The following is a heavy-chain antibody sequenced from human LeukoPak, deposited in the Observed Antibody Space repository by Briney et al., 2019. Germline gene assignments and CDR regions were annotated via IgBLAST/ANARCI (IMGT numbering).Heavy chain of an antibody. CDR2: ISGSGGST. CDR3: AREYSSSWSIDDAFDI. Sequence: GGSLRLSCAASGFTFSSYAMSWVRQAPGKGLEWVSAISGSGGSTYYADSVKGRFTISRDNSKNTLYLQMNSLRAEDTAVYYCAREYSSSWSIDDAFDIWGQGTMVTVSS. D-gene: IGHD6-13*01. V-gene: IGHV3-23*01. J-gene: IGHJ3*02. CDR1: GFTFSSYA.